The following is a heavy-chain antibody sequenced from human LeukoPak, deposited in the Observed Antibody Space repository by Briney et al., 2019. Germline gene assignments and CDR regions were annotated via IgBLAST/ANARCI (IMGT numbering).Heavy chain of an antibody. CDR2: ISSSGSTI. V-gene: IGHV3-48*03. Sequence: GGSLRLSCAASGFTFSSYEMNWVRQAPGKGLEWVSYISSSGSTIYYADSVKGRFTISRDNAKNSLYLQMNSLRPEDTSVYYCARSMGDSSGIVVAYWGQGTLVIVSS. D-gene: IGHD6-19*01. CDR3: ARSMGDSSGIVVAY. J-gene: IGHJ4*02. CDR1: GFTFSSYE.